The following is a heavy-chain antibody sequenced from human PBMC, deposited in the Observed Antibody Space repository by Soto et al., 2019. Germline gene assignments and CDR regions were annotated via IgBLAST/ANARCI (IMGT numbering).Heavy chain of an antibody. V-gene: IGHV3-7*01. J-gene: IGHJ4*02. CDR2: INQDGSEE. Sequence: GGSLRLSCAASGFTFSNYWMTWVRQAPGKGLEWVANINQDGSEEYYVDSVKGRFTISRDNAKNSLYLQMNSLRAEDTAVYYCARDRCGTKCPASDYWGQGTLVTVSS. CDR1: GFTFSNYW. CDR3: ARDRCGTKCPASDY. D-gene: IGHD2-15*01.